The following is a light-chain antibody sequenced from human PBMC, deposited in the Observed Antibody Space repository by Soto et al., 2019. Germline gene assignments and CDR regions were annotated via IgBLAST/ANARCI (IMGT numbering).Light chain of an antibody. J-gene: IGLJ3*02. V-gene: IGLV1-40*01. CDR2: GNN. CDR3: QSYDNNLSGV. Sequence: QSVLTQPPSVSGAPGQRVTISCTGGSSNTGTRYAVHWYQQLPGTAPKLLIYGNNNRPSGVPDRFSASKSGSSASLAITGLQAEDEAVYFCQSYDNNLSGVFAGGTKLTVL. CDR1: SSNTGTRYA.